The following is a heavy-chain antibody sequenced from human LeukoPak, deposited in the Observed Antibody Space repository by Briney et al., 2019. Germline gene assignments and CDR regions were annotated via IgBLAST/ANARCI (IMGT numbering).Heavy chain of an antibody. Sequence: PSETLSLTCTVSGGSISSYYWGWIRQPPGKGLEWIGYIYYSGSTYYNPSLKSRVTISVDTSKNQFSLRLSSVTAADTAVYYCAREEILSFDAFDIWGQGTMVTVSS. V-gene: IGHV4-59*12. D-gene: IGHD3-9*01. CDR1: GGSISSYY. CDR3: AREEILSFDAFDI. J-gene: IGHJ3*02. CDR2: IYYSGST.